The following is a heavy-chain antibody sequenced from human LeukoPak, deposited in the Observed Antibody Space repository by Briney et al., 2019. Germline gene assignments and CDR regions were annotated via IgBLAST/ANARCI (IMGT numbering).Heavy chain of an antibody. CDR1: GFTSSNHY. Sequence: PGGSLRLSCVASGFTSSNHYMSWVRQAPGRGLEWVANINQDGSQTSYVDSVKGRFTMSRDDAKNSLYLQMNSLRVEDTATYYCARAAQFKADFDCWGQGTLVTVSS. CDR3: ARAAQFKADFDC. V-gene: IGHV3-7*04. D-gene: IGHD5-24*01. CDR2: INQDGSQT. J-gene: IGHJ4*02.